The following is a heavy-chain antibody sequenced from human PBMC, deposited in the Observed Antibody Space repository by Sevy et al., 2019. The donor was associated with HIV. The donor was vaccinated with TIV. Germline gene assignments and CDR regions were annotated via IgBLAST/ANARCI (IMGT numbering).Heavy chain of an antibody. CDR2: IYGTGPVT. D-gene: IGHD3-22*01. CDR3: AGARYDSSGSFDAFDI. Sequence: GGSLRLSCKPSGFTFISYAMNWVRQAPGKGLEWVSTIYGTGPVTYYADSVKGRFTISRDNSKNMMYLQMNSLRTEDSALYYWAGARYDSSGSFDAFDIWGQGTRVTVSS. J-gene: IGHJ3*02. CDR1: GFTFISYA. V-gene: IGHV3-23*01.